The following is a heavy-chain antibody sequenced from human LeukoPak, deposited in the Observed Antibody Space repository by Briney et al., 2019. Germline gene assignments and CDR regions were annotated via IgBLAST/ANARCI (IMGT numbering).Heavy chain of an antibody. V-gene: IGHV1-69*05. CDR2: IIPIFGTA. Sequence: SVKVSCKASGGTSSSYAISWVRQAPGQGLEWMGGIIPIFGTANYAQKFQGRVTMTRNTSISTAYMELSSLRSEDTAVYYCARETRYGMDVWGQGTTVTVSS. CDR1: GGTSSSYA. J-gene: IGHJ6*02. CDR3: ARETRYGMDV.